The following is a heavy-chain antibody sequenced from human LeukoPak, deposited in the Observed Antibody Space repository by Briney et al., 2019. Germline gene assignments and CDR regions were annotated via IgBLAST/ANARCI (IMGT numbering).Heavy chain of an antibody. CDR3: ARDADGGLDY. CDR1: GFTVSSNY. D-gene: IGHD2-15*01. CDR2: MYNGGNT. J-gene: IGHJ4*02. V-gene: IGHV3-66*01. Sequence: HPGGSLRLSCAASGFTVSSNYMSWVRQAPGKGLEWVSVMYNGGNTRYADSVKGRFTISRDNSKNTLYLQMNSLRAEDTAVYYCARDADGGLDYWGQGTLVTVSS.